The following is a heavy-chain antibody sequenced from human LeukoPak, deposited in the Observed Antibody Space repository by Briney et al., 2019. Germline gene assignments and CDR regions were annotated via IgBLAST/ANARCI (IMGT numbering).Heavy chain of an antibody. Sequence: PSETLSLTCTVSGGSISSSSYYWGWVRQPPGKGLEWIGEINHSGSTNYNPSLESRVTMSLDTSKNQFSLKLSSVTAADTAVYYCARDENGYVWGSFRAWGQGTLVTVSS. CDR1: GGSISSSSYY. D-gene: IGHD3-16*02. V-gene: IGHV4-39*07. CDR2: INHSGST. CDR3: ARDENGYVWGSFRA. J-gene: IGHJ5*02.